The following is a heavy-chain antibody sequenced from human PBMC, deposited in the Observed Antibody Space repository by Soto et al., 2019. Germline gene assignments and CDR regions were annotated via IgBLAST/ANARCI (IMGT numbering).Heavy chain of an antibody. CDR2: ISSDGSNR. CDR1: GFTISSRDNHA. Sequence: GGSLRLSCAASGFTISSRDNHAMSWVRQAPGKGPEWISTISSDGSNRHYADSVLGRFTISRDSSRNTVNLLMNRLRVEDTARDFCVSWVSAHFDYWGPGTLVTVS. J-gene: IGHJ4*02. CDR3: VSWVSAHFDY. V-gene: IGHV3-23*01. D-gene: IGHD2-8*01.